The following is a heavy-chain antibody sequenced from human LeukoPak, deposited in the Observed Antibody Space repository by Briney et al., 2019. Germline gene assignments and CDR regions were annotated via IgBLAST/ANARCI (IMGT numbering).Heavy chain of an antibody. D-gene: IGHD5-24*01. V-gene: IGHV1-69*04. CDR2: IIPILGMA. Sequence: SVKVSCKASGGTFSSYAISWVRQAPGQGLEWMGRIIPILGMANYAQKFQGRVTITADKSTSTAYMELSSLRSEDTAVYYRAREGRDGYNPRFYFDYWGQGTLVTVSS. J-gene: IGHJ4*02. CDR3: AREGRDGYNPRFYFDY. CDR1: GGTFSSYA.